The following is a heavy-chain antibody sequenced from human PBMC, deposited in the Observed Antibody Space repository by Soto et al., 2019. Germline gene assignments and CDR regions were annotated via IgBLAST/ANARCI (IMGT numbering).Heavy chain of an antibody. Sequence: SQTLSLICAISGDSVSSKSAAWNWIRQSPSRGLEWLGRTYYRSKWYNDYAVSVKSRITINPDTSKNQFSLQLNSVTPEDTAVYYCARAYSYCSSTSCYAFYIWAQGTMVTVS. J-gene: IGHJ3*02. CDR3: ARAYSYCSSTSCYAFYI. V-gene: IGHV6-1*01. CDR2: TYYRSKWYN. D-gene: IGHD2-2*01. CDR1: GDSVSSKSAA.